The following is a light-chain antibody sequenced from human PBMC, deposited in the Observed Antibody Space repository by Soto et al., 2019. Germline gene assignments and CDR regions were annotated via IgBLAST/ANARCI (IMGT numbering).Light chain of an antibody. V-gene: IGKV1-39*01. Sequence: DIQMTQSPSSLSASVGDRVTITCRASQTISSYLNWYQQKPGKAPKLLIYAASSLQSGVPSRFSGSGFGTYFNLTISSLQPEDFATYYCQQSHSIPYTFGQGTKLEIK. CDR3: QQSHSIPYT. CDR2: AAS. J-gene: IGKJ2*01. CDR1: QTISSY.